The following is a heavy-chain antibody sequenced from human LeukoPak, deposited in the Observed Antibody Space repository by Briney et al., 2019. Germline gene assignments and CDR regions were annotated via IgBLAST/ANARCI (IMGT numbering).Heavy chain of an antibody. J-gene: IGHJ4*02. D-gene: IGHD3-22*01. Sequence: SETLSLTCTVFYGSFSGYYWSWIRQPPGKGLEWIGEINHSGNTNYNPSLKSRVTISVDTSKDQFTLKLSSVTAADTAVYYCARVPRKPYYYDSRVGNFDYWGQGTLVTVSS. CDR3: ARVPRKPYYYDSRVGNFDY. CDR1: YGSFSGYY. CDR2: INHSGNT. V-gene: IGHV4-34*01.